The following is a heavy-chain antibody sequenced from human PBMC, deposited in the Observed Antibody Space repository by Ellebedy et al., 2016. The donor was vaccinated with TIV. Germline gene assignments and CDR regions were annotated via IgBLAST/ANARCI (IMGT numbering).Heavy chain of an antibody. CDR2: IFYSGTT. Sequence: SETLSLXXAVSGDSIRSHSYYWGWIRQPPGKGLEWIGSIFYSGTTFYNPSLKSRITISVDTAKNQFSLKLSSVTAADTAVYYCASHIRGWFDPWGQGTLVTASS. CDR3: ASHIRGWFDP. CDR1: GDSIRSHSYY. D-gene: IGHD2-2*02. V-gene: IGHV4-39*01. J-gene: IGHJ5*02.